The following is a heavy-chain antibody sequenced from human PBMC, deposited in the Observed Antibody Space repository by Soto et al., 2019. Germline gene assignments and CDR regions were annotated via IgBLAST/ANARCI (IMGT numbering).Heavy chain of an antibody. D-gene: IGHD6-13*01. CDR2: IIPIFGTA. V-gene: IGHV1-69*13. CDR1: GGTFSSYA. J-gene: IGHJ5*02. Sequence: GASVKVSCKASGGTFSSYAISWVRQAPGQGLEWMGGIIPIFGTANYAQKFQGRVTITADESTSTAYMELSSLRSEDTAVYYCARDGSSSFGNWFDPWGQGTLVTVSS. CDR3: ARDGSSSFGNWFDP.